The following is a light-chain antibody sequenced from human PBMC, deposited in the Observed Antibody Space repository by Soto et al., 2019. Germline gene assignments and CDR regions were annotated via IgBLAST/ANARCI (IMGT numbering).Light chain of an antibody. Sequence: QSALTQPRSVSGSPGQSVTISCTGTSSDVGGYNYVSWYQQHPGKAPKLMIYDVSKWPSGVPDRFSGSKSGNTASLTISGLQAEDEADYYCCSYAGSYPHWVFGGGTKVTVL. V-gene: IGLV2-11*01. J-gene: IGLJ3*02. CDR1: SSDVGGYNY. CDR3: CSYAGSYPHWV. CDR2: DVS.